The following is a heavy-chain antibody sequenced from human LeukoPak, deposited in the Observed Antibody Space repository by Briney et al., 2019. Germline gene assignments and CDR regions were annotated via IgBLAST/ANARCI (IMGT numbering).Heavy chain of an antibody. CDR1: GGFISSYY. D-gene: IGHD6-19*01. CDR3: ARDFGVAGSRLDY. Sequence: SETLSLTCTVSGGFISSYYWSWIRQPPGKGLEWIGYIYYSGSTNYNPSLKSRVTISVDTSKNQFSLKLSSVTAADTAVYYCARDFGVAGSRLDYWGQGTLVTVSS. CDR2: IYYSGST. V-gene: IGHV4-59*12. J-gene: IGHJ4*02.